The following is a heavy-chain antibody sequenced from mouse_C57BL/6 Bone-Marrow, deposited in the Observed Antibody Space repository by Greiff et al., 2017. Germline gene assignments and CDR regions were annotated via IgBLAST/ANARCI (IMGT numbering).Heavy chain of an antibody. D-gene: IGHD4-1*01. Sequence: EVQLVESGGGLVQPGGSLKLSCAASGFTFSDYGMAWVRQAPRKGPEWVAFISNLAYSIYDADTVTGRFTLSSENAKNTLYLEMSSLRSEDTAMYYCAREGTGAAWFAYWGQGTLVTVSA. V-gene: IGHV5-15*01. CDR2: ISNLAYSI. CDR3: AREGTGAAWFAY. J-gene: IGHJ3*01. CDR1: GFTFSDYG.